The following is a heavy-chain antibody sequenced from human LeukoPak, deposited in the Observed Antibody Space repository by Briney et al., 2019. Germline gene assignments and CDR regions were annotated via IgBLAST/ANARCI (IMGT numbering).Heavy chain of an antibody. CDR3: ARYSGYDQNYDAFDI. D-gene: IGHD5-12*01. CDR1: GYTFTGYY. J-gene: IGHJ3*02. V-gene: IGHV1-2*02. Sequence: ASVKVSCKASGYTFTGYYMHWVRQAPGQGLEWMGWINPNSGGTNYAQKFQGRVTMTRDTSTSTVYMELSSLRSEDTAVYYCARYSGYDQNYDAFDIWGQGTMVTVSS. CDR2: INPNSGGT.